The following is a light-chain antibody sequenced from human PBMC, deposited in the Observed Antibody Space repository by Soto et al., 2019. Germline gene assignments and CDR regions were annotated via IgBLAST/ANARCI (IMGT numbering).Light chain of an antibody. Sequence: DIQMTQSPSTLSASVGDRVTITCRASQSINSWLAWYQQKPGKAPKLLIYKASSLESGVPSRFSGSGSGKEFALTITSLQPDDFATYYCQQYNSYPYTFGQGTKLEIK. CDR1: QSINSW. CDR3: QQYNSYPYT. J-gene: IGKJ2*01. V-gene: IGKV1-5*03. CDR2: KAS.